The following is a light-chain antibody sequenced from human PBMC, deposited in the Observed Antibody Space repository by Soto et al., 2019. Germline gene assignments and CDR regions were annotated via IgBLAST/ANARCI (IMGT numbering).Light chain of an antibody. CDR1: QSISSY. J-gene: IGKJ1*01. CDR2: AAS. Sequence: DVQLTQSPSSLSASVGDRVTITCRASQSISSYLNWYQQKPGKAPKLLIYAASSLQSGVPSRFSGSGSGTDFTLTISSLQPADFATYYCQQSYSTPSAFGQGTKVDIK. V-gene: IGKV1-39*01. CDR3: QQSYSTPSA.